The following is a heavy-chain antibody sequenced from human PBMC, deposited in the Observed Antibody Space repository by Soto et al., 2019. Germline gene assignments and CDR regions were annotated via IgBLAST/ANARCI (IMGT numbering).Heavy chain of an antibody. D-gene: IGHD6-13*01. CDR1: GYTFTSYG. J-gene: IGHJ5*02. Sequence: ASVKVSCKASGYTFTSYGISWVRQAPGQGLEWMGWISAYNGNTNYAQKLQGRVTMTTDTSTSTAYMELRSLRSDDTAVYYCARARRLSSLQRGYWFDPWGQGTLVTVSS. V-gene: IGHV1-18*01. CDR3: ARARRLSSLQRGYWFDP. CDR2: ISAYNGNT.